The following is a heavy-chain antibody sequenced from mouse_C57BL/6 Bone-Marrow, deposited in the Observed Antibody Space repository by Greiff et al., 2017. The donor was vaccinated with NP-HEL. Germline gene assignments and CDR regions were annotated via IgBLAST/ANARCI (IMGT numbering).Heavy chain of an antibody. CDR3: ARGGYFLYYYAMDY. CDR1: GYSFTDYN. J-gene: IGHJ4*01. Sequence: VHVKQSGPELVKPGASVKISCKASGYSFTDYNMNWVKQSNGKSLEWIGVINPNYGTTSYNQKFKGKATLTVDQSSSTAYMQLNSLTSEDSSVSYCARGGYFLYYYAMDYWGQGTSVTVSS. V-gene: IGHV1-39*01. D-gene: IGHD2-3*01. CDR2: INPNYGTT.